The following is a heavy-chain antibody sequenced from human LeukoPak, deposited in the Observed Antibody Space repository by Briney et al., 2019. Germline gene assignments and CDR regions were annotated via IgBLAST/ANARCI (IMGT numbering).Heavy chain of an antibody. CDR3: ARGGRDTIFGVVTFFDY. CDR2: INHSGST. V-gene: IGHV4-34*01. D-gene: IGHD3-3*01. Sequence: LETLSLTCAVYGGSFSGYYWSWIRQPPGKGLEWIGEINHSGSTNYNPSLKSRVTISVDTSKNQFSLKLSSVTAADTAVYYCARGGRDTIFGVVTFFDYWGQGTLVTVSS. CDR1: GGSFSGYY. J-gene: IGHJ4*02.